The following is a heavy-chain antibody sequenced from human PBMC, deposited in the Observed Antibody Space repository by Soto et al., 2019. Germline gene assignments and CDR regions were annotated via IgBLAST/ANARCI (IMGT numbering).Heavy chain of an antibody. J-gene: IGHJ4*02. V-gene: IGHV3-21*01. Sequence: EVQLVESGGGLVKPGGSLRLSCAASGFTFSSYSMNWVRQAPGKGLEWVSSISSSSRYIYYADSVKGRFTISIDNAKNSLYLQLNSLRAEDTAVYDCARDDYWGQGTLVTVSS. CDR1: GFTFSSYS. CDR2: ISSSSRYI. CDR3: ARDDY.